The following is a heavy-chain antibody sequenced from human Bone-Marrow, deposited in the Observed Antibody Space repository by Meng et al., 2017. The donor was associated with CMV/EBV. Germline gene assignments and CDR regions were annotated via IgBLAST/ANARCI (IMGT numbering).Heavy chain of an antibody. CDR2: ISSSSSYI. J-gene: IGHJ6*02. CDR3: ASTYGDYESRSYYYYGMDV. CDR1: GFTFSSYS. Sequence: GESLKISCAASGFTFSSYSMNWVRQAPGKGLEWVSSISSSSSYIYYADSVKGRFTISRDNAKNSLYLQMNSLRAEDTAVYYCASTYGDYESRSYYYYGMDVWGQGTTVTVSS. D-gene: IGHD4-17*01. V-gene: IGHV3-21*01.